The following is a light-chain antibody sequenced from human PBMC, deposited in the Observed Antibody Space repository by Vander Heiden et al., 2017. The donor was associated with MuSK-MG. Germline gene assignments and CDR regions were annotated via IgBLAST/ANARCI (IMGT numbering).Light chain of an antibody. CDR2: GAS. CDR1: QGISSD. J-gene: IGKJ4*01. Sequence: DIQLTQSPSFLPASVGDRVTITCRASQGISSDLACYQQKPGTAPKLLIYGASTLQSGVPSRFSGSASGAEFTLTISILHPEDFATYYCQQLKSYPFTFGGGTKVEIK. V-gene: IGKV1-9*01. CDR3: QQLKSYPFT.